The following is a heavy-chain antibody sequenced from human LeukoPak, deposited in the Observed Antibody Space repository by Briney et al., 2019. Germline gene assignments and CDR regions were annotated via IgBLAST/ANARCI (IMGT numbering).Heavy chain of an antibody. J-gene: IGHJ4*02. D-gene: IGHD2-2*01. V-gene: IGHV1-2*02. Sequence: GASVKVSCKASGYTFTGYYMHWVRQAPGQGLEWMGWINPNSGGTNYAQKFQGRVTMTRDTSISTAYMELSRLRSDDTAVYYCASIYCSSTRCLDYFDYWGQGTLVTVSS. CDR3: ASIYCSSTRCLDYFDY. CDR2: INPNSGGT. CDR1: GYTFTGYY.